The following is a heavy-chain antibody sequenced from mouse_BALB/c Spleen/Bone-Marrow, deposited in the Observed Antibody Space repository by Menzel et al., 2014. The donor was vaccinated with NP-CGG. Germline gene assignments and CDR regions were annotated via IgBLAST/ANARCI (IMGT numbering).Heavy chain of an antibody. D-gene: IGHD2-10*02. CDR2: ISSGGSYT. CDR3: ARRGYGNYVGYAMDY. J-gene: IGHJ4*01. V-gene: IGHV5-9-1*01. CDR1: GFTFSSYA. Sequence: EVKLVESGGGLVKPGGSLKLSCAASGFTFSSYAMSWVRRTPEKRLEWVATISSGGSYTYYPDSVKGRFTISRDNAKNTLYLQMSSLRSEDTAMYYCARRGYGNYVGYAMDYWGQGTSVTVSS.